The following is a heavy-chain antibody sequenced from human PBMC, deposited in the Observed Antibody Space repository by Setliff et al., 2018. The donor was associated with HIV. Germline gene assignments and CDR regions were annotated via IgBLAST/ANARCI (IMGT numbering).Heavy chain of an antibody. D-gene: IGHD3-22*01. CDR3: GGNGYYSIDC. CDR2: IYYSG. V-gene: IGHV4-39*07. Sequence: PSETLSLTCTLSGFSISSDGFYWGWIRQPPGKGLEWIGFIYYSGSTYYYGGSTHYNPSLQSRVTISVDKSKSQFSLKLNSVTAADTAVYYCGGNGYYSIDCWGQGTLVTVSS. CDR1: GFSISSDGFY. J-gene: IGHJ4*02.